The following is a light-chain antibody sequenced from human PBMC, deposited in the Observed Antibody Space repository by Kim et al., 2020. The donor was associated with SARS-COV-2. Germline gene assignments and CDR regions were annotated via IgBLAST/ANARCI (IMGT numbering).Light chain of an antibody. V-gene: IGKV3-15*01. J-gene: IGKJ1*01. CDR1: QSVSSN. CDR2: GAS. CDR3: QQYNKGRT. Sequence: GSPWERATRSCRASQSVSSNLAWYQQKPGQAPRLLIYGASTRATGIPARFSGSGSGTEFTLTISSLQSEDFAIYYCQQYNKGRTFGQGTKVDIK.